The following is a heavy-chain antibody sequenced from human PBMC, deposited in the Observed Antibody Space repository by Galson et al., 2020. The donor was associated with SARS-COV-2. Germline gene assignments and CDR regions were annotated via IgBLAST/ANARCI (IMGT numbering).Heavy chain of an antibody. CDR2: ISYDGSNK. CDR1: GFTFSSYG. Sequence: GGSLRLSCAASGFTFSSYGMHWVRQAPGKGLEWVAVISYDGSNKYYADSVKGRFTISRDNSKNTLYLQMNSLRAEDTAVYYCAKDRHGSGRGVFDYWGQGTLVTVSS. V-gene: IGHV3-30*18. J-gene: IGHJ4*02. D-gene: IGHD3-10*01. CDR3: AKDRHGSGRGVFDY.